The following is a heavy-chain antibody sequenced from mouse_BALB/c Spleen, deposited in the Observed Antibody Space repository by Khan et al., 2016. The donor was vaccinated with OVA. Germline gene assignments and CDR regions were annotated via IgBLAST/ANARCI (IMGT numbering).Heavy chain of an antibody. V-gene: IGHV2-6-1*01. CDR2: IWSDGST. J-gene: IGHJ4*01. CDR1: GFSLTNYG. CDR3: ARQPYYLYNVRDY. Sequence: VQLKQSGPGLVAPSQSLSITCTISGFSLTNYGVHWVRQPPGKGLEWLVVIWSDGSTTYNSALKSRLTITKDNSKSQVFLKMNSLQTDDTAIYFCARQPYYLYNVRDYWGQGTSVTVSS. D-gene: IGHD2-10*01.